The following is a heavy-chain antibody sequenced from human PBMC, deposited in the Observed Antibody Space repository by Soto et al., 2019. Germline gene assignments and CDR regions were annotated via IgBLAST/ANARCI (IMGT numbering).Heavy chain of an antibody. CDR2: INRSGGT. Sequence: PSETLSLTCDVSGGSLSGHYWSWIRQAPGKGLEWIGEINRSGGTNYDPCLKSRVPISVDASKNQFSLQLKSVTAAHTAVYYRARAPIIGATFFDYWGQGSLVTVSS. CDR1: GGSLSGHY. V-gene: IGHV4-34*01. CDR3: ARAPIIGATFFDY. J-gene: IGHJ4*02. D-gene: IGHD1-26*01.